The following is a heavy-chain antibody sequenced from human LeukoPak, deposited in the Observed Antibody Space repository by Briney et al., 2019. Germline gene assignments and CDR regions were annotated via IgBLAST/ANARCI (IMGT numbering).Heavy chain of an antibody. CDR3: ARNYGDYVGTFDAFDI. V-gene: IGHV3-74*01. Sequence: GGSLRLSCAASGFTFSSHWMHWVRQAPGKGLVWVSRINSDGSSISYADSVKGRFTISRDNAKNTLYLQMNSLRAEDTAVYYCARNYGDYVGTFDAFDIWGQGTMVTVSS. CDR1: GFTFSSHW. D-gene: IGHD4-17*01. CDR2: INSDGSSI. J-gene: IGHJ3*02.